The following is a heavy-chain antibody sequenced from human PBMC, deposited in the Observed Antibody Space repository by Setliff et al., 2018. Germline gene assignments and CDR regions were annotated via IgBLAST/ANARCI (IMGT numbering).Heavy chain of an antibody. D-gene: IGHD5-18*01. J-gene: IGHJ4*02. Sequence: SETLSLTCTVSGGSISSSSYYWGWIRQPPGKGLEWIGSIYYSGSTYYNPSLKSRVMISVDTSKNQFSLKLSSVTAADTAVYYCARLWRRIQQIDYWGQGTLVTVSS. CDR3: ARLWRRIQQIDY. V-gene: IGHV4-39*07. CDR1: GGSISSSSYY. CDR2: IYYSGST.